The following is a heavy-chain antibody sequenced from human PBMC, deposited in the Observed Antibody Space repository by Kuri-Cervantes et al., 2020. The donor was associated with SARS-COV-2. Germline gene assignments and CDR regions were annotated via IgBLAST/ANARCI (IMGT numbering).Heavy chain of an antibody. CDR3: ARDQGHYDFWSGYYPSSY. CDR2: FDPEDGET. J-gene: IGHJ4*02. V-gene: IGHV1-24*01. D-gene: IGHD3-3*01. CDR1: GYTLTELS. Sequence: ASVKVSCKVSGYTLTELSMHWVRQAPGKGLEWMGGFDPEDGETIYAQKFQGRVTMTRDTSISTAYMELSRLRSDDTAVYYCARDQGHYDFWSGYYPSSYWGQGTLVTVSS.